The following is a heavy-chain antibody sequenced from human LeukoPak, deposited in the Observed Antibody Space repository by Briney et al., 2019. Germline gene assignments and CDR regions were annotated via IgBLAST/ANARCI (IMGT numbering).Heavy chain of an antibody. CDR1: GFTLSSDT. CDR2: ISYDGSNK. CDR3: ARDGKYCYDSSGYSAFDY. Sequence: GRSLRLSCAASGFTLSSDTMHWVRQAPGKGLEWVAVISYDGSNKYYADSVKGRFTISRDNSKNTLYLQMNSLRAEDTAVYYCARDGKYCYDSSGYSAFDYWGQGTLVTVSS. D-gene: IGHD3-22*01. J-gene: IGHJ4*02. V-gene: IGHV3-30-3*01.